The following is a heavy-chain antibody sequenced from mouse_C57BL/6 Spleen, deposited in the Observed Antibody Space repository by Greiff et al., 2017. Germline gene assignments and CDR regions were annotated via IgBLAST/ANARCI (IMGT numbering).Heavy chain of an antibody. D-gene: IGHD1-1*01. CDR1: GYTFTSYW. V-gene: IGHV1-52*01. J-gene: IGHJ2*01. CDR2: IDPSDSET. CDR3: ARDYYGSSPYFDY. Sequence: QVQLQQPGAELARPGSSVKLSCKASGYTFTSYWMHWVKQRPIQGLEWIGNIDPSDSETHYNQKFKDKATLTVDKSSSTAYMQLSSLTSEDSAVYYCARDYYGSSPYFDYWGQGTTLTVSS.